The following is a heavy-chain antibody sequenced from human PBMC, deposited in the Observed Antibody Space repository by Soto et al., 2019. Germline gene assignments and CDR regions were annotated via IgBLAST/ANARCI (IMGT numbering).Heavy chain of an antibody. D-gene: IGHD3-22*01. V-gene: IGHV4-4*02. CDR3: ASGFDSDGLYNGGHP. Sequence: VQLQESGPGLVKPSGTLSLTCTVSGGSISTTNWWSWVRQSPGKGLEWIGEILHIGSTNYNPSLMSRVTISIDKSKNQFSLRLSSVTAADTAVYYCASGFDSDGLYNGGHPWGQGTLVSVSS. CDR1: GGSISTTNW. CDR2: ILHIGST. J-gene: IGHJ5*02.